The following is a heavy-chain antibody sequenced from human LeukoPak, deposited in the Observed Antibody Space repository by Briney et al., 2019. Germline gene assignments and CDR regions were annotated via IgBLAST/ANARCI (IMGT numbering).Heavy chain of an antibody. CDR3: AELGITMIGGV. V-gene: IGHV3-48*03. CDR2: ISSSGSTI. J-gene: IGHJ6*04. Sequence: AGGSLRLSCAASGFTFSSYEMNWVRQAPGKGLEWVSYISSSGSTIYYADSVKGRFTISRDNAKNSLYLQMNSLGAKDTAVYYCAELGITMIGGVWGKGTTVTISS. D-gene: IGHD3-10*02. CDR1: GFTFSSYE.